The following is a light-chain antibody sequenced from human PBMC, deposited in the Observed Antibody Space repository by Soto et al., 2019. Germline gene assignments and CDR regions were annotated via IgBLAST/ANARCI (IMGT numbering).Light chain of an antibody. V-gene: IGLV1-47*01. CDR1: SSNIGSNY. J-gene: IGLJ2*01. CDR3: AAWDDSLSGPGEA. Sequence: QSVLTQPPSASGTPGQRVTISCSGSSSNIGSNYVYWYQQLPGTAPKLLIYRNNQRPSGVPDRFSGSKSGTSASLAISGLRSEDEADYYCAAWDDSLSGPGEAFGGGTKLTVL. CDR2: RNN.